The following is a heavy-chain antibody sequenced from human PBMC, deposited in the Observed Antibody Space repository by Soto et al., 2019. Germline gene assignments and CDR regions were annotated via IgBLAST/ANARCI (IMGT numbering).Heavy chain of an antibody. CDR1: GDSMSTYY. CDR3: ARDQSGAAAF. J-gene: IGHJ4*03. CDR2: ISATLTT. Sequence: SETLSLTCTVSGDSMSTYYWNWIRQSAEKGLEWIGRISATLTTTYIPSLKSRITLSVDTYKNEFSLNLKFVTAADTAVYFCARDQSGAAAFWGRGTLVTVSS. V-gene: IGHV4-4*07. D-gene: IGHD2-15*01.